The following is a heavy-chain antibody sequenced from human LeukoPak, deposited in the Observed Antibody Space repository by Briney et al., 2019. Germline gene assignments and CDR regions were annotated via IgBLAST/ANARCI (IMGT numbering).Heavy chain of an antibody. V-gene: IGHV3-43*01. D-gene: IGHD5-24*01. CDR3: AKETEEMALGY. CDR2: ISWVGGST. J-gene: IGHJ4*02. CDR1: GFTFDDYT. Sequence: PGGSLRLSCAASGFTFDDYTMHWVRKAPGKGLEWVSLISWVGGSTYYADSVKGRFTISRDNSKNSLYLQMNSLRTEDTALYYCAKETEEMALGYWGQGTLVTVSS.